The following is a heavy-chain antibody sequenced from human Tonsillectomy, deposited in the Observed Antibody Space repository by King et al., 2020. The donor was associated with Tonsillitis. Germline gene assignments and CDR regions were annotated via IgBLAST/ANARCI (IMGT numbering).Heavy chain of an antibody. CDR2: IYPGDYET. CDR1: GYSFTSNW. J-gene: IGHJ4*02. D-gene: IGHD6-19*01. CDR3: ARPRIAVAGPYYFDY. Sequence: QLVQSGAEVKKPGESLKISCKVSGYSFTSNWIGWVRQMPGKGLEWMGIIYPGDYETKYNPSFQGQVTFSADKSISTAYLQWSSLKASDTAMYYCARPRIAVAGPYYFDYWGQGTLVTVSS. V-gene: IGHV5-51*01.